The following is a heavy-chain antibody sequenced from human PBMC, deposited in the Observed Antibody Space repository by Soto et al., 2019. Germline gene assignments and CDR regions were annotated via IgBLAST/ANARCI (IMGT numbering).Heavy chain of an antibody. Sequence: SSVKVSCKASGGTFSSHSINWVRQAPGQGLEWMGGIITLFGTANYAQNFQGRVTITADQSTSTAYMELNSLRSDDTAVYYCAREVGYGDFSAALLDWGQGTMVTVSS. CDR2: IITLFGTA. V-gene: IGHV1-69*13. J-gene: IGHJ4*02. CDR3: AREVGYGDFSAALLD. CDR1: GGTFSSHS. D-gene: IGHD4-17*01.